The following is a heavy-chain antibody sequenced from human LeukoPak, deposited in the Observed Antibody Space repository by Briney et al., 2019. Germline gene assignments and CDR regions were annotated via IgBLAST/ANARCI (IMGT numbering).Heavy chain of an antibody. CDR3: APGYSSGWYAY. Sequence: SQTLSLTCTVSGGSISSGGYYWSWIRQPPGKGLEWIGYIYHSGSTYYNPSLKSRVTISVDTSKNQFSLKLSSVTAADTAVYYCAPGYSSGWYAYWGQGTLVTVSS. CDR2: IYHSGST. J-gene: IGHJ4*02. D-gene: IGHD6-19*01. CDR1: GGSISSGGYY. V-gene: IGHV4-30-2*01.